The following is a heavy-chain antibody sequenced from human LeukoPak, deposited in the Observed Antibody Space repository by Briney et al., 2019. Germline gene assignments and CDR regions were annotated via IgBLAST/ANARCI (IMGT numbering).Heavy chain of an antibody. CDR2: ISYDGSNK. J-gene: IGHJ4*02. D-gene: IGHD4-23*01. V-gene: IGHV3-30*04. Sequence: GRSLRLSCAASGFTFSSYAMHWVRQAPGKGLEWVAVISYDGSNKHYADSVEGRFTISRDNSKNTLYLQMNSLRAEDTAVYYCASGNQYYFDYWGQGTLVTVSS. CDR3: ASGNQYYFDY. CDR1: GFTFSSYA.